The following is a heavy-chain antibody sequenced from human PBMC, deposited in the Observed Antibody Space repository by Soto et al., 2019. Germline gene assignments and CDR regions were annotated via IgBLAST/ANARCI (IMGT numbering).Heavy chain of an antibody. CDR2: ISGSGGST. D-gene: IGHD1-7*01. CDR3: AKVKLKTANYGMEV. Sequence: WLSXRLSCSASGFTFIIYAISLFRHAPGKGLEWVSAISGSGGSTYYADSVKGRFTISRDNSKNTLYLQMNSLRAEDTAVYYCAKVKLKTANYGMEVWGQGTKVTVS. V-gene: IGHV3-23*01. J-gene: IGHJ6*02. CDR1: GFTFIIYA.